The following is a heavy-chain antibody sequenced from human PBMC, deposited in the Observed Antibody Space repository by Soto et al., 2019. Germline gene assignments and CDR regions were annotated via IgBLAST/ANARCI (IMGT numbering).Heavy chain of an antibody. CDR2: IYYSGST. D-gene: IGHD3-22*01. CDR1: GGSISSYY. CDR3: VTSLYYYDSSGYRGGWFDP. V-gene: IGHV4-59*08. J-gene: IGHJ5*02. Sequence: QVQLQESGPGLVKPSETLSLTCTVSGGSISSYYWSWIRQPPGKGLEWIGYIYYSGSTNYNPSLKSRVTISVDTSKNQFSLKLSSVTAADTAVYYCVTSLYYYDSSGYRGGWFDPWGQGTLVTVSS.